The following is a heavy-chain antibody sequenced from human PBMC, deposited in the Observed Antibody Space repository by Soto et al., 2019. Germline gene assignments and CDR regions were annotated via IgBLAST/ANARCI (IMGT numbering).Heavy chain of an antibody. Sequence: QVQLVQSGAEVKKPGASVKVSCKASGCTFTSYDINWVRQATGQGLEWMGWMNPNSGNTGYAQKFQGRVTMTRNTSISTAYMELSSLRSEDTAVYYCARGGYCSSTSCQNWFDPWGQGTLVTVSS. D-gene: IGHD2-2*01. CDR2: MNPNSGNT. V-gene: IGHV1-8*01. CDR3: ARGGYCSSTSCQNWFDP. CDR1: GCTFTSYD. J-gene: IGHJ5*02.